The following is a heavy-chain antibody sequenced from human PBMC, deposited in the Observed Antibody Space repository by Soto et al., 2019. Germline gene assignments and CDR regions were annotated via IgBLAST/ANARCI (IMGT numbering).Heavy chain of an antibody. CDR3: VSDRGYGHASVPYS. CDR2: ISYDGGLQ. J-gene: IGHJ4*02. V-gene: IGHV3-30*03. Sequence: QAQLVESGGGVVQPGRSLRLSCEASGFTFSSYGMHWVRQAPGTGLEWVAVISYDGGLQHYADSVKGRFTISRDNSKNVVLLQMNSLRAEDTAVYYCVSDRGYGHASVPYSWGQGTLVSVSS. D-gene: IGHD5-18*01. CDR1: GFTFSSYG.